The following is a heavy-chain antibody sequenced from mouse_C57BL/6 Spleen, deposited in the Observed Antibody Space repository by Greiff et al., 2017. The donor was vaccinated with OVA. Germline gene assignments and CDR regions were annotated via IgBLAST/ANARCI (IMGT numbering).Heavy chain of an antibody. Sequence: DVQLVESGAELVRPGASVKLSCTASGFNIKDDYMHWVKQRPEQGLEWIGWIDPENGDTEYASKFQGKATITADTSSNTAYLQLSSLTSEDTAVYYCTVYYGNSRWFAYWGQGTLVTVSA. D-gene: IGHD2-1*01. CDR3: TVYYGNSRWFAY. CDR2: IDPENGDT. CDR1: GFNIKDDY. J-gene: IGHJ3*01. V-gene: IGHV14-4*01.